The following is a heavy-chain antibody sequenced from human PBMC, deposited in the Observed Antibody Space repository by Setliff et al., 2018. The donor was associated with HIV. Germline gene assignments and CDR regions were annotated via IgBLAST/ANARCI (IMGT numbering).Heavy chain of an antibody. CDR1: GGSLSGYY. CDR3: AREGTYSGTYWVRRVASFDI. CDR2: VSHTGRT. V-gene: IGHV4-34*01. Sequence: PSETLSLTCAVYGGSLSGYYWRWIRQPPGKGLEWIGDVSHTGRTNYNPSLKSRITISADTPKNQFSLKLSSVTAADTAVYYCAREGTYSGTYWVRRVASFDIWGQGTMVTVSS. D-gene: IGHD1-26*01. J-gene: IGHJ3*02.